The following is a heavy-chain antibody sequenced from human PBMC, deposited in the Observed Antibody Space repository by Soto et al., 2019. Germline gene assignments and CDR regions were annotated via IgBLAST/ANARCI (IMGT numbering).Heavy chain of an antibody. CDR1: GFSLTSTAVG. CDR3: VHGSGWLSDY. D-gene: IGHD6-19*01. V-gene: IGHV2-5*02. J-gene: IGHJ4*02. Sequence: QVTLKESGPTLVKPTQTLTLTCSFSGFSLTSTAVGVNWIRQPPGKALEWLALICWDDDNHFSPSLKSRLSVTKDTSKNQVVLTMTNMDPVDTATYSCVHGSGWLSDYWGQGILVTVSS. CDR2: ICWDDDN.